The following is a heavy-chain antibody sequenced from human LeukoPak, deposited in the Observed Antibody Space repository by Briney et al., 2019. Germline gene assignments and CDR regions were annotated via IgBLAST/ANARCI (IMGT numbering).Heavy chain of an antibody. V-gene: IGHV1-69*01. J-gene: IGHJ3*01. CDR1: GGTFSSYA. Sequence: ASVKVSCKASGGTFSSYAISWVRQAPGQGLEWMGGIIPIFGTANYAQKFQGRVTITADESTSTAYMELSSLRSEDTAVYYCARDVVVVAAPSGAFDXWGQGXMVTV. CDR3: ARDVVVVAAPSGAFDX. D-gene: IGHD2-15*01. CDR2: IIPIFGTA.